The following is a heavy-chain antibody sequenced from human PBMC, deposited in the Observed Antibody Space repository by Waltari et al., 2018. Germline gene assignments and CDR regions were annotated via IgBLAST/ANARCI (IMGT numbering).Heavy chain of an antibody. CDR1: GGTFSSYA. D-gene: IGHD3-3*01. J-gene: IGHJ3*02. CDR2: IIPIFGTA. CDR3: AGRYYDFWSGPMDAFDI. Sequence: QVQLVQSGAEVKKPGSSVKVSCTASGGTFSSYAISWVRQAPGQGLEWMGRIIPIFGTANYAQKFQGRVTITADKSTSTAYMELSSLRSEDTAVYYCAGRYYDFWSGPMDAFDIWGQGTMVTVSS. V-gene: IGHV1-69*13.